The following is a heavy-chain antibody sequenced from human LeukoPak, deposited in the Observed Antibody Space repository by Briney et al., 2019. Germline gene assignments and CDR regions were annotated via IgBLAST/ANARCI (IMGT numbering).Heavy chain of an antibody. CDR1: GFTFSRYS. D-gene: IGHD2-15*01. J-gene: IGHJ6*03. CDR3: ARGVGYYYYYMDV. V-gene: IGHV3-48*01. CDR2: ISSSSSTI. Sequence: PGGSLRLSCAASGFTFSRYSMNWVRQAPGKGLEWVSYISSSSSTIYYADSVKGRFTISRDNAKNSLYLQMNSLRAEDTAVYYCARGVGYYYYYMDVWGKGTTVTVSS.